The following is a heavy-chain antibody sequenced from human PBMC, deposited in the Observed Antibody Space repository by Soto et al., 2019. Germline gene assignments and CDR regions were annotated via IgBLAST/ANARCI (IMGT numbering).Heavy chain of an antibody. V-gene: IGHV1-69*12. CDR1: GGTFSSYA. Sequence: QVQLVQSGAEVKKPGSSVKVSCKASGGTFSSYAISWVRQAPGQGLEWMGGIIPIFGTANYAQKFQGRVTITADESTSTAYMELSSLRSEDTAVYYCARGPEASDLVLRHRWDYFDYWGQGTLVTVSS. J-gene: IGHJ4*02. D-gene: IGHD1-26*01. CDR2: IIPIFGTA. CDR3: ARGPEASDLVLRHRWDYFDY.